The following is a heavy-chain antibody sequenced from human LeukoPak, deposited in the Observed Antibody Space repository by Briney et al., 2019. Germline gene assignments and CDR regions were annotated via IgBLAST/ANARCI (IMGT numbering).Heavy chain of an antibody. CDR1: GYSISSGYY. CDR3: ARGLGPGSWFDP. Sequence: SETLSLTCTVSGYSISSGYYWGWIRQPLGKGLGWIGSIYHSGSTFYNPSLKSRVTISVDTSKNQFFLKLSSVTAADTAMFYCARGLGPGSWFDPWGQGTLVTVSS. D-gene: IGHD3-10*01. CDR2: IYHSGST. V-gene: IGHV4-38-2*02. J-gene: IGHJ5*02.